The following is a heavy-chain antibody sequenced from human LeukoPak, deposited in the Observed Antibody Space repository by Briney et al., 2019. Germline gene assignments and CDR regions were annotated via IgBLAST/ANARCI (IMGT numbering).Heavy chain of an antibody. CDR3: AKDGSYGAFDI. Sequence: QSGGSLRLSCAASGFTFRSYGMSWVHQAPGKGLEWVSAISGSGGSTYYADSVKGRFTISRDNSKNTLYLQMNSLRAEDTAVYYCAKDGSYGAFDIWGQGTMVTVSS. V-gene: IGHV3-23*01. CDR1: GFTFRSYG. CDR2: ISGSGGST. J-gene: IGHJ3*02. D-gene: IGHD2-15*01.